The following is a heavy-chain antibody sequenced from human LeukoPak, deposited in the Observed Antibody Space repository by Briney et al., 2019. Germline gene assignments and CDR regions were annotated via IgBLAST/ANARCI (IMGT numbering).Heavy chain of an antibody. CDR2: INAGNGNT. D-gene: IGHD6-13*01. J-gene: IGHJ4*02. Sequence: GASVKVSCKASGYTFTSYAMHWVRQALGQRLERMGWINAGNGNTKYSQKFQGRVTITRDTSASTAYMELSSLRSEDTAVYYCARVGGSSWFYYFDYWGQGTLVTVSS. V-gene: IGHV1-3*01. CDR3: ARVGGSSWFYYFDY. CDR1: GYTFTSYA.